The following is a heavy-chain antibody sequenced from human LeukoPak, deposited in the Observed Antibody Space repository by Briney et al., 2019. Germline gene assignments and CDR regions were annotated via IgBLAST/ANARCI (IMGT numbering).Heavy chain of an antibody. D-gene: IGHD6-13*01. V-gene: IGHV1-58*02. CDR3: AAAAPVLGSSWYGMDV. J-gene: IGHJ6*02. CDR2: IVVGSGNT. Sequence: ASVKVSCKASGFTFTSSAMQWVRQARGQRLEWIGWIVVGSGNTNYAQKFQERVTITRDMSTSTAYMELSSLRSEDTAVYYCAAAAPVLGSSWYGMDVWGQGSTVTVSS. CDR1: GFTFTSSA.